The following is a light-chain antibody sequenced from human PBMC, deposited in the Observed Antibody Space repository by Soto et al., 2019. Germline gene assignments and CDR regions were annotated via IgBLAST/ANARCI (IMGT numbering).Light chain of an antibody. J-gene: IGLJ2*01. CDR2: EVI. Sequence: QSALTQPASVSGSPGQSITISCTGTSSDVGSYNLVSWYQQHPGKAPKVIIYEVIKRPSGVSNRFSGSKSGNTASLTISGLQSEDEADYYCCSYAGSTSLVFGGGTKLTVL. CDR3: CSYAGSTSLV. CDR1: SSDVGSYNL. V-gene: IGLV2-23*02.